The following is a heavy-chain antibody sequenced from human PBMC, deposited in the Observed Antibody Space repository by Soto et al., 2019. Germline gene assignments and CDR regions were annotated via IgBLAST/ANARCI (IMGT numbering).Heavy chain of an antibody. D-gene: IGHD5-12*01. CDR2: INSDGSRI. V-gene: IGHV3-74*01. J-gene: IGHJ4*02. Sequence: EVQLVESGGGLVQPGESLRLSCAASGFTFSSYWMHWVRQAPGKGLVWVSRINSDGSRIDYADSVKGRFTISRDNAKNTLYLQMSSLRAEDTAVYYCARVPTGGYDWIWGQGTLVTVSS. CDR3: ARVPTGGYDWI. CDR1: GFTFSSYW.